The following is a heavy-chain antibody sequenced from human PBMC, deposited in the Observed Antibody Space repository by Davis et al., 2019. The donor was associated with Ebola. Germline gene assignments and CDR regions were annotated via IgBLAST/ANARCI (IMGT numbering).Heavy chain of an antibody. CDR1: GFSFSSYW. D-gene: IGHD4-17*01. Sequence: GESLKISCAASGFSFSSYWMSWVRQAPGKGLEWVANIKQDGSEKYYVDSVEGRFTISRDNAKNSLYLQMNSLRAEDTAVYYCARDKDGDYALDYWGQGTLVTVSS. CDR2: IKQDGSEK. CDR3: ARDKDGDYALDY. J-gene: IGHJ4*02. V-gene: IGHV3-7*01.